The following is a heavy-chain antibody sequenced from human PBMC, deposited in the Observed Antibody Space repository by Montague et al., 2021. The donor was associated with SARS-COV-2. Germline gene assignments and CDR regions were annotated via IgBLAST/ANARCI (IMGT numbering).Heavy chain of an antibody. Sequence: SETLSLTCTVSGGSISSSSYYWGWIRQPPGKGLEWIGSFYYSASTYYNPSLKSRVTISVDTSKKQFSLKLSSVTAADTAVYYCARLGLGGYDILTGYYQSGMDVWGQGTTVTVSS. J-gene: IGHJ6*02. D-gene: IGHD3-9*01. V-gene: IGHV4-39*01. CDR2: FYYSAST. CDR3: ARLGLGGYDILTGYYQSGMDV. CDR1: GGSISSSSYY.